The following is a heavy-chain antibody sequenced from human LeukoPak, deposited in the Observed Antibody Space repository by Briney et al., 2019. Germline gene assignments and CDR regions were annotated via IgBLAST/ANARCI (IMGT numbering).Heavy chain of an antibody. V-gene: IGHV3-23*01. Sequence: GGSLRLSCAASGFTFSSYAMSWVRQAPGKGLEWVATISGSGIMTYYADSVKGRFTISRDKSKNTLYLQMNSLRADDTAVYYCASPYRSSRGAFDIWGQGTMVTVSS. CDR2: ISGSGIMT. CDR1: GFTFSSYA. J-gene: IGHJ3*02. D-gene: IGHD4-11*01. CDR3: ASPYRSSRGAFDI.